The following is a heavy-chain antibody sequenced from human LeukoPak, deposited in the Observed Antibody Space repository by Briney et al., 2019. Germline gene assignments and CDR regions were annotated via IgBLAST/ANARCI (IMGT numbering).Heavy chain of an antibody. D-gene: IGHD6-19*01. Sequence: PGGSLRLSCAASGFTFDDYAMHWVRQAPGKGLEWVSLISWDGGSTYYANSVKGRFTISRDNSKNSLYLQMNSLRAEDTALYYCAKEPLSSGWTDGVWGQGTLVTVSS. CDR1: GFTFDDYA. CDR3: AKEPLSSGWTDGV. J-gene: IGHJ4*02. CDR2: ISWDGGST. V-gene: IGHV3-43D*03.